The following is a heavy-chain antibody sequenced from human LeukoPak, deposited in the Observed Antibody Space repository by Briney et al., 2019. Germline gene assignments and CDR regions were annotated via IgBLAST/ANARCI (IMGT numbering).Heavy chain of an antibody. CDR2: INHSGST. D-gene: IGHD3-3*01. CDR1: GGSFSGYY. J-gene: IGHJ5*02. CDR3: ARGHFLWSGYFGWFDP. Sequence: SETLSLTCAVYGGSFSGYYWSWIRQPPGKGLEWIGEINHSGSTNYNPSLKSRVTISVDTSKNQFSLKLSSVTAAGTGVYYCARGHFLWSGYFGWFDPWGQGTLVTVSS. V-gene: IGHV4-34*01.